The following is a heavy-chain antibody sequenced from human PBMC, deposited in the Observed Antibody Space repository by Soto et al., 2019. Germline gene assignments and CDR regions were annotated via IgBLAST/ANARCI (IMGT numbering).Heavy chain of an antibody. J-gene: IGHJ4*02. D-gene: IGHD3-3*01. Sequence: EVQLVESGGCLVKPGGSLRLSCAASGFTFSNAWMNWVRQAPGKGLECVGRIKSQTDGGTTDYAAPVKGRFTISRDDSTNTLYLQMNSLKTEDTAVYYCTTDSLRFLEWLIDYWGQGTLVTVSS. V-gene: IGHV3-15*07. CDR2: IKSQTDGGTT. CDR1: GFTFSNAW. CDR3: TTDSLRFLEWLIDY.